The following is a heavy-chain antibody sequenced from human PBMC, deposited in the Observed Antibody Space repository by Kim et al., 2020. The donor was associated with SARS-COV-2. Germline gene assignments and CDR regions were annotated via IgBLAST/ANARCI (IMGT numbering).Heavy chain of an antibody. CDR3: ARDSSGDGDYGWGGFVYFDY. CDR2: ISSSSSTI. Sequence: GGSLRLSCAASGFTFSSYSMNWVRQAPGKGLEWVSYISSSSSTIYYADSVKGRFTISRDNAKNSLYLQMNSLRDEDTAVYYCARDSSGDGDYGWGGFVYFDYWGQGTLVTVSS. V-gene: IGHV3-48*02. CDR1: GFTFSSYS. J-gene: IGHJ4*02. D-gene: IGHD4-17*01.